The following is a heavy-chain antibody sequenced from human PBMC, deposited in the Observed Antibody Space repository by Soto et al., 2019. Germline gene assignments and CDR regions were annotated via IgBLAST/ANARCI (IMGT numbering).Heavy chain of an antibody. V-gene: IGHV3-11*03. Sequence: GGSLRLSCAASGSSFRDYYMSWIRQSPGKGLEWLSYITSSSSYTHYADSVKGRFTISRDNAKNSLYLQMNSLRAGDTAVYYCAYSRTPFDYWGQGTLVTVSS. J-gene: IGHJ4*02. CDR3: AYSRTPFDY. CDR1: GSSFRDYY. CDR2: ITSSSSYT. D-gene: IGHD6-13*01.